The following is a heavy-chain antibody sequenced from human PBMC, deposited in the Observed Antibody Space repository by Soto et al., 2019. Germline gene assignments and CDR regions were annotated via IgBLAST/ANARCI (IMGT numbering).Heavy chain of an antibody. V-gene: IGHV3-48*03. CDR2: ISGSGSSI. CDR3: ARRRDY. CDR1: GFTFSSYD. Sequence: EVQLVESGGGRLQPGGSLRLSCAASGFTFSSYDMNWVPQAPGKGPEWVSFISGSGSSIYYADSVKGRFTISRDNAKNSLYLQMNSLRAEDTAVYYCARRRDYWGQGTLVTVSS. J-gene: IGHJ4*02.